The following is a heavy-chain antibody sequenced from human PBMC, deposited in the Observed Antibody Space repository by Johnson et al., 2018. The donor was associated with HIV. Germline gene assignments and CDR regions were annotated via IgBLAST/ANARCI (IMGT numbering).Heavy chain of an antibody. V-gene: IGHV3-72*01. CDR2: TRKKGNSYTT. CDR3: ARELMDSRDCPPDGFDV. D-gene: IGHD4-11*01. Sequence: VQLVESGGGLVQPVGSLRLSCAASGFTFSDHYMDCVRQAPGKGLAWVGRTRKKGNSYTTEYAASVKGRFTISRADSKNSLYLQMNSLKTEDTAVYYCARELMDSRDCPPDGFDVWGQGTMVTVS. J-gene: IGHJ3*01. CDR1: GFTFSDHY.